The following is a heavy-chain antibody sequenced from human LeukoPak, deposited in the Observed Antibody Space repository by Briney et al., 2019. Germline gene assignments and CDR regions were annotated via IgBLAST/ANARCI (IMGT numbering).Heavy chain of an antibody. D-gene: IGHD6-19*01. CDR2: IKEDGSEK. CDR1: GFTFSNYW. J-gene: IGHJ5*02. CDR3: ARRDSSGWYDWFDP. V-gene: IGHV3-7*01. Sequence: GGSLRLSCAASGFTFSNYWMSWVRQAPGKGLEWVANIKEDGSEKYYVDSVKGRFTISRDNARNSLYLEMNSLRAEDSAVYYCARRDSSGWYDWFDPWGQGTLVTVSS.